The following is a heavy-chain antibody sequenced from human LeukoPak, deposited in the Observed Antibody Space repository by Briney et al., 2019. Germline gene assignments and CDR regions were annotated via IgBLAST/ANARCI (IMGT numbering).Heavy chain of an antibody. CDR1: GFTFSSYA. CDR3: AKSLLYYYDSSGYHAAFDY. Sequence: GGSLRLSCAASGFTFSSYAMSWVRQAPGKGLEWVSGISGSGGSTYYADSVKGRFTISRDNSKNTLFLQMNSLRAEDTAVYYCAKSLLYYYDSSGYHAAFDYWGQGTLVTVSS. J-gene: IGHJ4*02. V-gene: IGHV3-23*01. D-gene: IGHD3-22*01. CDR2: ISGSGGST.